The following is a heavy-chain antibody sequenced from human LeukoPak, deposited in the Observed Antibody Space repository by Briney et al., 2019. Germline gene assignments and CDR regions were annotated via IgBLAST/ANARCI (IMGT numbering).Heavy chain of an antibody. Sequence: GGSLRLSCAASGFNFNDAAMTWVRQAPGKGLEWVSLIASSDRNTYYTDSVRGRFTISRDNSKNTLSLQMSSLGADDTAVYYCAKVGTIETTEELNWFDPWGQGTLVTVSS. CDR1: GFNFNDAA. CDR2: IASSDRNT. J-gene: IGHJ5*02. CDR3: AKVGTIETTEELNWFDP. V-gene: IGHV3-23*01. D-gene: IGHD4-11*01.